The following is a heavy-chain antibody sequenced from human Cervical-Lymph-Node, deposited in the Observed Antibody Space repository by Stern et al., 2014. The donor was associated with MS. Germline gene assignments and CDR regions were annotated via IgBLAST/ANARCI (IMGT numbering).Heavy chain of an antibody. D-gene: IGHD1-26*01. V-gene: IGHV1-69*01. Sequence: QVQLVQSGAEVKKPGSSVKVSCKVSGGTFSSYTLNWVRQAPGQGLEWMGGIIPIFATTNYAQRFQGKVTITADGSTSTAYMEVTSLRYEDTAVYYCAREGIPGAGGTFDNWGQGTLVIVSS. J-gene: IGHJ4*02. CDR2: IIPIFATT. CDR1: GGTFSSYT. CDR3: AREGIPGAGGTFDN.